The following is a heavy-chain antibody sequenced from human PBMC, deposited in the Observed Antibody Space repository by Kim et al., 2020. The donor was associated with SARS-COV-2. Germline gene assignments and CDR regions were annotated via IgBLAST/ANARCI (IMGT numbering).Heavy chain of an antibody. Sequence: GGSLRLSCAASGFTFSSYGMHWVRQAPGKGLEWVAVIWYDGSNKYYADSVKGRFTISRDNSKNTLYLQMNSLRAEDTAVYYCARAHLGEYYYDSWGQGTLVTVSS. CDR2: IWYDGSNK. J-gene: IGHJ4*02. CDR1: GFTFSSYG. V-gene: IGHV3-33*08. D-gene: IGHD3-22*01. CDR3: ARAHLGEYYYDS.